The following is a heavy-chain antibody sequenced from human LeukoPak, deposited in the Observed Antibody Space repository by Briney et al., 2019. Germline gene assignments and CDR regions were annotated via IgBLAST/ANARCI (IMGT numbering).Heavy chain of an antibody. CDR1: GGSISSYY. Sequence: SETLSLTCTVSGGSISSYYWSWIRQPPGKGLEWIGYIYTSGSTNYNPSLKSRVAISVDTSKNQFSLKLSSVTAADTAMYYCARQRGYSSSWYPSNWFDPWGQGTLVTVSS. CDR3: ARQRGYSSSWYPSNWFDP. J-gene: IGHJ5*02. CDR2: IYTSGST. V-gene: IGHV4-4*09. D-gene: IGHD6-13*01.